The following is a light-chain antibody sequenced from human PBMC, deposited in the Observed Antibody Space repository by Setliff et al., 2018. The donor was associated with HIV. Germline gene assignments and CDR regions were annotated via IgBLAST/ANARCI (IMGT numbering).Light chain of an antibody. Sequence: QSVLTQPPSVSAAPGQKVTISCSGSSSNIGNNYVSWYQQLPGTAPKLLIYDSDQRPSGIPDRFSGSKSGTSATLGITGLQTGDEADYHCATWDNSLSGVAFGGGTQLT. CDR3: ATWDNSLSGVA. V-gene: IGLV1-51*01. J-gene: IGLJ3*02. CDR1: SSNIGNNY. CDR2: DSD.